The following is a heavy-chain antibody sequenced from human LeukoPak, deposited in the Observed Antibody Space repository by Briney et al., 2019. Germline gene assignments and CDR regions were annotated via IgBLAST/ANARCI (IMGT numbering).Heavy chain of an antibody. V-gene: IGHV3-48*03. Sequence: GGSLRLSCAASGFTFSSYEMNWVRQAPGKGLEWVSYICSSGSTIYYADSVKGRFTISRDNAKNSLYLQMNSLRAEDTAVYYCARGATMVRGVRAYYFDYWGQGTLVTVSS. CDR2: ICSSGSTI. D-gene: IGHD3-10*01. CDR3: ARGATMVRGVRAYYFDY. CDR1: GFTFSSYE. J-gene: IGHJ4*02.